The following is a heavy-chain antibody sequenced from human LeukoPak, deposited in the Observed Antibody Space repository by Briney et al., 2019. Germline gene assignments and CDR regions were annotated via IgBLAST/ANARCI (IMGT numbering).Heavy chain of an antibody. V-gene: IGHV3-23*01. J-gene: IGHJ4*02. CDR1: GFTFSSYG. D-gene: IGHD2-8*01. CDR2: ISDSGDYT. CDR3: AKDTSIGKYCTNGVCSPFDY. Sequence: PGGSLRLSCAASGFTFSSYGMHWVRQAPGQGLEWVSVISDSGDYTSYADSVRGRFTISRDNSRNTLYLQMISLRPEDTAVYYCAKDTSIGKYCTNGVCSPFDYWGQGTLVTVSS.